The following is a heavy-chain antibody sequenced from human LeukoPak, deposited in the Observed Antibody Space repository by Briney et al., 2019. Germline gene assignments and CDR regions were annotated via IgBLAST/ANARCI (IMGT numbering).Heavy chain of an antibody. CDR3: ARDGRGYYYYYGMDV. CDR2: IIPVFGTA. J-gene: IGHJ6*02. CDR1: GDTFSSYA. D-gene: IGHD3-10*01. Sequence: ASVKVSCKASGDTFSSYAISWVRQAPGQGLEWMGGIIPVFGTANYAQKFQGRVTITTDESTTTAYMELSSLRSEDTAEYYCARDGRGYYYYYGMDVWGQGTTVTVSS. V-gene: IGHV1-69*05.